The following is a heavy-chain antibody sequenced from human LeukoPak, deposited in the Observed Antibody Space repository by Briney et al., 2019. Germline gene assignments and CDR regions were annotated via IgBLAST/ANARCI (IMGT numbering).Heavy chain of an antibody. V-gene: IGHV3-33*01. J-gene: IGHJ4*02. CDR1: GFTFSSYG. CDR2: IWYDGSNK. CDR3: ARGAGGSYPFDY. D-gene: IGHD1-26*01. Sequence: GGSLRLSCAASGFTFSSYGMHWVRQAPGKGLEWVAVIWYDGSNKYYADSVKGRFTISRDNSKNTLYLQMNSLRAEDTAVYYCARGAGGSYPFDYWGQGTLVTVSS.